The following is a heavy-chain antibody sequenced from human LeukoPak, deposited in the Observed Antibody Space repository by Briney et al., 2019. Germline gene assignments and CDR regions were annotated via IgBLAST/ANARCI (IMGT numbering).Heavy chain of an antibody. V-gene: IGHV4-39*07. CDR2: IYYSGST. J-gene: IGHJ4*02. CDR1: GDSISSSNYY. CDR3: ARVRRYYDYVWGSYRPTNSDY. D-gene: IGHD3-16*02. Sequence: SETLSLTCTVSGDSISSSNYYWGWIRQPPGKGLEWIGSIYYSGSTHYNPSLKSRVTISVDTSKNQFSLKLSSVTAADTAVYYCARVRRYYDYVWGSYRPTNSDYWGQGTLVTVSS.